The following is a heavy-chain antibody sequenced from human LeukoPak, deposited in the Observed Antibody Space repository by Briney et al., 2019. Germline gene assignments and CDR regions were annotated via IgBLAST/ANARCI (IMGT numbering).Heavy chain of an antibody. D-gene: IGHD1-26*01. Sequence: GASVKVSCKASGYTFTSYGISWVRQAPGQGLEWMGWISAYNGNTNYAHRLQGRVTMTTDTSTSTAYMELRSLRSDDTAVYYCARLSGSYYYYYYMDVWGKGTTVTVSS. V-gene: IGHV1-18*01. CDR2: ISAYNGNT. CDR1: GYTFTSYG. CDR3: ARLSGSYYYYYYMDV. J-gene: IGHJ6*03.